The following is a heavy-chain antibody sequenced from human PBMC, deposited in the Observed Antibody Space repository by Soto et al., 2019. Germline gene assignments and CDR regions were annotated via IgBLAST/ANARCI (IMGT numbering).Heavy chain of an antibody. CDR2: ISSSSSTI. D-gene: IGHD1-26*01. Sequence: GGSLRLSCAASGFTFSSYSMNWVRQAPGKGLEWVSYISSSSSTIYYADSVKGRFTISRDNAKNSLYLQMNSLRDEDTAVYYCARDGPADGYSGSYWPGGAACYFDYWGQGTLVTVSS. CDR1: GFTFSSYS. CDR3: ARDGPADGYSGSYWPGGAACYFDY. V-gene: IGHV3-48*02. J-gene: IGHJ4*02.